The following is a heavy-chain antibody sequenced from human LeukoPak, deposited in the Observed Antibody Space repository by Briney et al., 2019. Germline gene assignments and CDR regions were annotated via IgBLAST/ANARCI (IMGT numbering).Heavy chain of an antibody. Sequence: SGTLSLTCAVPGGSISSSNWWSWVRQPPGKGLDWIGEIYHSGSTNYNPSLKSRVTISVDKSKNQFSLKLSSVTAADTAVYYCARTGGVYYYYYMDVWGKGTTVTVSS. J-gene: IGHJ6*03. CDR3: ARTGGVYYYYYMDV. V-gene: IGHV4-4*02. D-gene: IGHD6-13*01. CDR2: IYHSGST. CDR1: GGSISSSNW.